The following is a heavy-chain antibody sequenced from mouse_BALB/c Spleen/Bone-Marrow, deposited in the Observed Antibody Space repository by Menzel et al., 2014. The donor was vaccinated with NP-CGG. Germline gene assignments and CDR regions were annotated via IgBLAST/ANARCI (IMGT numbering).Heavy chain of an antibody. V-gene: IGHV1-61*01. J-gene: IGHJ3*01. CDR3: ARSRGEGY. CDR1: GYSFTSYW. CDR2: IHPSGSET. Sequence: QVQLQQSGAELVRPGALVKLSCKASGYSFTSYWMNWVKQRPGQGLEWIGMIHPSGSETRLNQNFKDKATLTVDKSSSTAYMQLSSPTSEDSAVYYCARSRGEGYWGQGTLVTVSA.